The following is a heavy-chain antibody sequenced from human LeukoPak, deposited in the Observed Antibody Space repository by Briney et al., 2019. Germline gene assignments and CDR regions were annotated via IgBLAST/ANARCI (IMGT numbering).Heavy chain of an antibody. CDR2: INTNTGNP. D-gene: IGHD6-19*01. CDR1: GYTFTGYY. CDR3: AREKQWLVDY. J-gene: IGHJ4*02. Sequence: ASVKVSCKASGYTFTGYYMHWVRQAPGQGLEWMGWINTNTGNPTYAQGFTGRFVFSLDTSASTAYLQISSLKAEDTAVYYCAREKQWLVDYWGQGTLVTVSS. V-gene: IGHV7-4-1*02.